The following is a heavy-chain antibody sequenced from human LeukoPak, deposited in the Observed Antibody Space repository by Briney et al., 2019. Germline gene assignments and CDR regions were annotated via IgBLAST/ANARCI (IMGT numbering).Heavy chain of an antibody. V-gene: IGHV3-49*04. Sequence: GGSLRLSCVASGFTFSSYAMNWVRQAPGKGLEWVGFIRSKAYGGTTEYAASVKGRFTISRDDSKSIAYLQMNSLKTEDTAVYYCTRDPVTTPYYYYGMDVWGQGTTVTVSS. D-gene: IGHD4-17*01. CDR1: GFTFSSYA. J-gene: IGHJ6*02. CDR3: TRDPVTTPYYYYGMDV. CDR2: IRSKAYGGTT.